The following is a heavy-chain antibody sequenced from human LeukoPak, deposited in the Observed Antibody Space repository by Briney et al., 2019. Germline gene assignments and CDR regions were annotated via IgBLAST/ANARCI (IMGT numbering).Heavy chain of an antibody. CDR2: IDTDGSIA. J-gene: IGHJ4*02. CDR3: ARNLYDSGGYYLGLDY. D-gene: IGHD3-22*01. Sequence: GGSLRLSCAASGFTFRSYWMHWVRQAPGKGLVWVSHIDTDGSIATYADSVRGRFTISRDNAKNTLYLQMNSLSAEDTAVYYCARNLYDSGGYYLGLDYWGQGTLVTVSS. V-gene: IGHV3-74*01. CDR1: GFTFRSYW.